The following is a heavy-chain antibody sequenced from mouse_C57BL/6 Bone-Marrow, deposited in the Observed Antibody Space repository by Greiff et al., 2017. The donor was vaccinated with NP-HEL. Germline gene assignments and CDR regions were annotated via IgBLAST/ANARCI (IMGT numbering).Heavy chain of an antibody. Sequence: EVNVVESGGGLVQPGESLKLSCESNEYEFPSHDMSWVRKTPEKRLELVAAINSDGGSTYYPDTMERRFIISRDNTKKTLYLQMSSLRSEDTALYYCARPVYYGYDAGAWFAYWGQGTLVTVSA. V-gene: IGHV5-2*01. J-gene: IGHJ3*01. D-gene: IGHD2-2*01. CDR2: INSDGGST. CDR3: ARPVYYGYDAGAWFAY. CDR1: EYEFPSHD.